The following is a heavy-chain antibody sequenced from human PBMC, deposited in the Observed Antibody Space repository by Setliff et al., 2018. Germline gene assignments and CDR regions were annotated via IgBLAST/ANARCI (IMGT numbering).Heavy chain of an antibody. CDR2: ISDSGST. V-gene: IGHV4-59*08. CDR3: ARHNLHGTATTFAFDI. Sequence: PSETLSLTCTVSGGSINSYYWSWIRQPPGKGLEWIAYISDSGSTNYNPSLKSRVTISLDTSKNQFSLKLSSATAADTAVYYCARHNLHGTATTFAFDIWGQGTMVTVSS. J-gene: IGHJ3*02. D-gene: IGHD2-21*02. CDR1: GGSINSYY.